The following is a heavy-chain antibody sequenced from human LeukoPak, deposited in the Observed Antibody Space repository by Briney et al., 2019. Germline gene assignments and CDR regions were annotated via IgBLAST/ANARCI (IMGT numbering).Heavy chain of an antibody. CDR1: GYSISSGYY. Sequence: SETLSLTCTVSGYSISSGYYWGWIRQPPGKGLEWIGSIYHSGSTYYNPSLKSRVTISVDTSKNQFSLKLTSVTAADTAVYYCARGELSSGWGPGYFDYWGQGTLVTVSS. CDR3: ARGELSSGWGPGYFDY. J-gene: IGHJ4*02. D-gene: IGHD6-19*01. V-gene: IGHV4-38-2*02. CDR2: IYHSGST.